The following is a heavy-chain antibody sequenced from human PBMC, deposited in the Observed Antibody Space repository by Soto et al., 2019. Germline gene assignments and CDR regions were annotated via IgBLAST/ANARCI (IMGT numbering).Heavy chain of an antibody. CDR1: GFTFSSYA. CDR3: AVYLPRWGSTDVDY. CDR2: ISGGGDGS. J-gene: IGHJ4*02. D-gene: IGHD3-16*01. V-gene: IGHV3-23*01. Sequence: EVQLLESGGGLVQPGGSLRLSCAASGFTFSSYAMSWVRQAPGKGLEWVSAISGGGDGSYYADSVKGRFTVSRDNSRTTLYLQLTSLRAEDTAVYYWAVYLPRWGSTDVDYWGQGTLVTVSS.